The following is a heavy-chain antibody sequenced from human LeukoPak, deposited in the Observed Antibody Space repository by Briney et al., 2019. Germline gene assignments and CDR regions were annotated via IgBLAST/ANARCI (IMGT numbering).Heavy chain of an antibody. CDR2: ISGTAGDT. CDR1: GFTFSSYA. J-gene: IGHJ4*02. Sequence: GGTLRLSCAASGFTFSSYAMSWVRQAPGKGLEWVSAISGTAGDTYYPGSVKGRFTIPRDNAKHSLYLQINSLRADDTAVYYCARGDYGDYYFDYWGQGTLVTVSS. CDR3: ARGDYGDYYFDY. V-gene: IGHV3-23*01. D-gene: IGHD4-17*01.